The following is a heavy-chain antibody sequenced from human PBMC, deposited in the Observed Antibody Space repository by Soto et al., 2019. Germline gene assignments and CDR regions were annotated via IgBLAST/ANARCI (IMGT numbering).Heavy chain of an antibody. CDR2: IYSGGYT. J-gene: IGHJ4*02. V-gene: IGHV3-53*01. CDR3: AGRPGGGGY. Sequence: EVQLVESGGGLIQPGGSLRLSCAVSGFTVSNNYMSWVRQAPGKGLEGVSVIYSGGYTAYGDSVKGRFTISRDNSKNTLYLKNNARGAADPAGFYGAGRPGGGGYWGQGTLVTVSS. D-gene: IGHD6-6*01. CDR1: GFTVSNNY.